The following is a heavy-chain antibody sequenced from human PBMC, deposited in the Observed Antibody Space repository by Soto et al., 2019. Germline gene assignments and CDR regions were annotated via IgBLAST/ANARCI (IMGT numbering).Heavy chain of an antibody. V-gene: IGHV3-9*01. CDR2: ISWNSGSI. CDR3: AKDTGIAVAGTFTPFDY. D-gene: IGHD6-19*01. Sequence: GGSLRLSCAASGFTFDDYAMRWVRQAPGKGLEWVSGISWNSGSIGYADSVKGRFTISRDNAKNSLYLQMNSLRAEDTALYYCAKDTGIAVAGTFTPFDYWGQGTLVTVSS. J-gene: IGHJ4*02. CDR1: GFTFDDYA.